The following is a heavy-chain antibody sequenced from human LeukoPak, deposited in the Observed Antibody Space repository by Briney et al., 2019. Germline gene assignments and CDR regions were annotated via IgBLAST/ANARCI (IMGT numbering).Heavy chain of an antibody. J-gene: IGHJ6*03. CDR2: IRSYSSYI. D-gene: IGHD2-21*01. Sequence: PGGSLRLSCAASGFTFSNAWMSWVRQAPGKGLEWVATIRSYSSYIHYADSVKGRFIISRDDAKKSMYLQMNSLRVEDTAVYFCARYSEVYYYVDVWGTGTTVTVSS. CDR3: ARYSEVYYYVDV. CDR1: GFTFSNAW. V-gene: IGHV3-21*01.